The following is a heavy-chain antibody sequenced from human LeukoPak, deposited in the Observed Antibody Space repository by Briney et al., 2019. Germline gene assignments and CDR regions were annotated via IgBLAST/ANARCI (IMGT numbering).Heavy chain of an antibody. CDR2: ISYDGSNK. D-gene: IGHD3-22*01. CDR1: GFTFSTSP. J-gene: IGHJ6*02. V-gene: IGHV3-30*09. Sequence: GRSLRLSCAAPGFTFSTSPMHWVRQAPGKGLEWVAVISYDGSNKFYADSVKGRFAISRDNSKNTLYLQMNSLRGYDSAVYYCARPLSNGYFHDSGGYYPYAMDVWGQGTTVTVSS. CDR3: ARPLSNGYFHDSGGYYPYAMDV.